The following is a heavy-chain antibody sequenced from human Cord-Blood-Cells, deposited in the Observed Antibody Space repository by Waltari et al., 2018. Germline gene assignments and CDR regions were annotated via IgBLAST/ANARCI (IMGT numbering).Heavy chain of an antibody. CDR1: GGSTSRGAFY. D-gene: IGHD3-3*01. J-gene: IGHJ4*02. Sequence: QVQLQESGPGLVTPSQTLSLTCAVSGGSTSRGAFYWSWLRQPPGKGLEWIGYIYYSGSTYYNPSLKSRVTISVDTSKNQFSLKLSSVTAADTAVYYCARTVAIFGVGVFDYWGQGTLVIVSS. CDR3: ARTVAIFGVGVFDY. CDR2: IYYSGST. V-gene: IGHV4-30-4*08.